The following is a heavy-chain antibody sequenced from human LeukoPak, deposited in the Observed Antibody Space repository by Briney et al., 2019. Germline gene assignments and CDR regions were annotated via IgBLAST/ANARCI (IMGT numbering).Heavy chain of an antibody. CDR1: GYTFTSYG. V-gene: IGHV1-69*05. CDR3: ASGYSSSWSPFDY. CDR2: IIPIFGTA. J-gene: IGHJ4*02. Sequence: EASVKVSCKASGYTFTSYGISWVRQAPGQGLEWMGGIIPIFGTANYAQKFQGRVTITTDESTSTAYMELSSLRSEDTAVYYCASGYSSSWSPFDYWGQGTLVTVSS. D-gene: IGHD6-13*01.